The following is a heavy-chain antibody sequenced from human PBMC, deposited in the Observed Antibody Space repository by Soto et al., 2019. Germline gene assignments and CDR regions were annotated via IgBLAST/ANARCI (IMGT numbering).Heavy chain of an antibody. V-gene: IGHV4-4*02. CDR2: IHHSGTT. J-gene: IGHJ4*02. CDR3: ARGSDYVWGH. D-gene: IGHD3-16*01. CDR1: GGSISSDYW. Sequence: SETLSLTCVVSGGSISSDYWWSWVRQPPGKGLEWIGEIHHSGTTNYIPSLNSRVTMSIDKSNNQCSLKVSAVTAADTAVYYCARGSDYVWGHWGQGTVVTVYS.